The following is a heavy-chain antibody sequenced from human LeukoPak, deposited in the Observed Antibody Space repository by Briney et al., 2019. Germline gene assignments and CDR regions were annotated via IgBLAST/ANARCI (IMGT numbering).Heavy chain of an antibody. CDR3: ARHPSTRILAPDYFDY. Sequence: SETLSLTCTVSGGSISSYYWSWIRQPPGNGLEWIGYIYYSGSTNYNPSLKSRVTISVDTSKNQFSLKLSSVTAADTAVYYCARHPSTRILAPDYFDYWGQGTLVTVSS. CDR1: GGSISSYY. D-gene: IGHD3-3*01. V-gene: IGHV4-59*08. J-gene: IGHJ4*02. CDR2: IYYSGST.